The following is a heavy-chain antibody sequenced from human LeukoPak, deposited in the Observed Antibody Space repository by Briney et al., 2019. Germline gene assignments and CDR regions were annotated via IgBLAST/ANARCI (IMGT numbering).Heavy chain of an antibody. CDR3: ARRLTQYDCFDP. Sequence: SQTLSLTRAISGDSVSSNSVTWNWIRQSPSRGLEWLGRTYYRSTWYNDYAVSVRGRIAVNPDTSKNQFSLHLNSVTPEDTAVYYCARRLTQYDCFDPWGQGILVTVSS. CDR1: GDSVSSNSVT. CDR2: TYYRSTWYN. J-gene: IGHJ5*02. V-gene: IGHV6-1*01. D-gene: IGHD2-2*01.